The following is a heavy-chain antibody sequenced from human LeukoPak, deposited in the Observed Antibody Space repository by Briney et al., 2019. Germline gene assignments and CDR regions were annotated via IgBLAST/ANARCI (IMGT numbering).Heavy chain of an antibody. CDR3: ARGAVDTTMVPDY. V-gene: IGHV3-30-3*01. J-gene: IGHJ4*02. D-gene: IGHD5-18*01. Sequence: GGSLRLSCAASGFNFSRYAMHWVRQAPGKGLEWVAVLSFDGSNKFYADSVKGRFTISRDNSKNTLYLQMSSLRAEDTAVYYCARGAVDTTMVPDYWGQGTLVTVSS. CDR1: GFNFSRYA. CDR2: LSFDGSNK.